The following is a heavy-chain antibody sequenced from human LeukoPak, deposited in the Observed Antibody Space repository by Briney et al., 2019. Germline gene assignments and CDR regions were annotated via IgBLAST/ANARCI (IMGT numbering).Heavy chain of an antibody. Sequence: PSETLSLTCSVSGDYMTSVYWTWIRQPPGKGLEWIGYISDSGSTNYNPSLKSRVTISLDTSKNQFSLKLISLTAADTAAYYCARVEYGDYGWFDPWGQGTLVTVPS. CDR3: ARVEYGDYGWFDP. D-gene: IGHD4-17*01. J-gene: IGHJ5*02. V-gene: IGHV4-59*01. CDR1: GDYMTSVY. CDR2: ISDSGST.